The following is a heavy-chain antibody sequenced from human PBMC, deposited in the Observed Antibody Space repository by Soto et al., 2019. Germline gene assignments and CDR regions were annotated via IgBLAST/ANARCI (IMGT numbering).Heavy chain of an antibody. CDR2: MNPNSGNT. CDR3: ARVSPLTYYYYYGMDV. CDR1: GYTFTSYD. D-gene: IGHD3-16*01. J-gene: IGHJ6*02. Sequence: GASVKVSCKASGYTFTSYDINCVRQATGQGLEWMGWMNPNSGNTGYAQKFQGRVTMTRNTSISTAYMELSSLRSEDTAVYYCARVSPLTYYYYYGMDVWGQGTTVTVSS. V-gene: IGHV1-8*01.